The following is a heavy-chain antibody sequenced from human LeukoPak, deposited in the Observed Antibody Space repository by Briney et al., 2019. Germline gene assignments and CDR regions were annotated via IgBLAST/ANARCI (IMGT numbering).Heavy chain of an antibody. CDR2: IDWDDDK. CDR3: ARIRSHYDILTGYYTYYYGMDV. CDR1: GFSLSTSGMC. V-gene: IGHV2-70*01. Sequence: SGPTLVNPTQTLTLTCTFSGFSLSTSGMCVSWIRQPPGKALEWLALIDWDDDKYYSTSLKTRLTISKDTSKNQVVLTMTNMDPVDTATYYCARIRSHYDILTGYYTYYYGMDVWGTGTTVTVSS. J-gene: IGHJ6*04. D-gene: IGHD3-9*01.